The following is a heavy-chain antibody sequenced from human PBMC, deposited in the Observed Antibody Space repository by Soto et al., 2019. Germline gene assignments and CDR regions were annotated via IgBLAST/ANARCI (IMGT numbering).Heavy chain of an antibody. D-gene: IGHD6-13*01. J-gene: IGHJ5*02. V-gene: IGHV1-18*01. Sequence: ASVKVSCKASGYTFTSYGISWVRQAPGQGLEWMGWISAYNGNTNYAQKLQGRVTMTTDTSTSTAYMELRSLRSDDTAVYYCAKTGLWWAAAAGSWFDPWGQGTMVTVYS. CDR3: AKTGLWWAAAAGSWFDP. CDR2: ISAYNGNT. CDR1: GYTFTSYG.